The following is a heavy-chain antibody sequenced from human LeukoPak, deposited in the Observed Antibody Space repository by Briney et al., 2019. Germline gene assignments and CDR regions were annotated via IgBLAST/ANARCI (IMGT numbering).Heavy chain of an antibody. Sequence: ASVKVSCKASGYTFTSYAMHWVRQAPGQGLEWMGWMNPNSGNTGYAQKFQGRVTITRNTSISTAYMELSSLRSEDTAVYYCARGDYYYYMDVWGKGTTVTVPS. CDR2: MNPNSGNT. V-gene: IGHV1-8*03. CDR3: ARGDYYYYMDV. CDR1: GYTFTSYA. J-gene: IGHJ6*03.